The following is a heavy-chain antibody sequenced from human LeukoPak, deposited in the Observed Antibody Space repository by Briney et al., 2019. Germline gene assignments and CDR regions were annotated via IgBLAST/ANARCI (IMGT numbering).Heavy chain of an antibody. J-gene: IGHJ4*02. D-gene: IGHD1-26*01. CDR3: TRESGAFSPFGF. CDR1: GGSIMTTNW. V-gene: IGHV4-4*02. CDR2: VHLNGAT. Sequence: NPSGTLSLTCDVSGGSIMTTNWWSRVRQPPNKGLEWIGEVHLNGATNYNPSLESRVTMSIDTSKNHLSLELTSVTAADTAMYYCTRESGAFSPFGFWGQGTLVTVSS.